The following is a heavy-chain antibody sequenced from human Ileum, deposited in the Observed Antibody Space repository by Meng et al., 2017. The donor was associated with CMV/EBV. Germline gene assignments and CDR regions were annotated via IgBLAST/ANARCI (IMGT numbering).Heavy chain of an antibody. CDR1: GFTVSSNY. V-gene: IGHV3-66*02. CDR2: IYSGGST. CDR3: ASRSSSAGDFDY. J-gene: IGHJ4*02. Sequence: GESLKISCAASGFTVSSNYMSWVRQAPGKGLEWVSVIYSGGSTYYADSVKGRFTISRDNSKNTPYLQMNSLRAEDTAVYYCASRSSSAGDFDYWGQGTLVTVSS. D-gene: IGHD6-6*01.